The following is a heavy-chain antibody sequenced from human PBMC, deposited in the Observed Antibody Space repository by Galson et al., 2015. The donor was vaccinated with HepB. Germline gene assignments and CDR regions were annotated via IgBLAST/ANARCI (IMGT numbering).Heavy chain of an antibody. CDR1: GFTFSNYG. D-gene: IGHD3-22*01. J-gene: IGHJ4*02. CDR2: ISYDGSNK. Sequence: SLRLSCAASGFTFSNYGMHWVRQAPGKGLEWVAVISYDGSNKYYADSVKGRFTISRDDSKNSLYLQMDSLKTDDTAVYYCARGLYYSSGYYLFLDYWGQGTLVTVSS. V-gene: IGHV3-30*03. CDR3: ARGLYYSSGYYLFLDY.